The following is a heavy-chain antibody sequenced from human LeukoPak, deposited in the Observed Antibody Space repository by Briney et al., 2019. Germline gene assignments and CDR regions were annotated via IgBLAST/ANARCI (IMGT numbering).Heavy chain of an antibody. CDR1: GFTFSSYE. CDR2: ISSSSSYI. V-gene: IGHV3-21*01. D-gene: IGHD6-19*01. CDR3: ARLSPGIAVAGTSDY. J-gene: IGHJ4*02. Sequence: GGSLRLSCAASGFTFSSYEMNWVRQAPGKGLEWVSSISSSSSYIYYADSVKGRFTISRDNAKNSLYLQMNSLRAEDTAVYYCARLSPGIAVAGTSDYWGQGTLVTVSS.